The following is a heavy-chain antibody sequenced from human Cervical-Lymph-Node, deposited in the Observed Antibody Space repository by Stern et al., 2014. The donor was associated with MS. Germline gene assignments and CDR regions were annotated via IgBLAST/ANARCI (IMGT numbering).Heavy chain of an antibody. D-gene: IGHD6-6*01. CDR1: RFTFSIYA. Sequence: QMQLVQSGGGVVQPGRSLRLSCAASRFTFSIYAMHWVRQAPGKGLEWMALISDDGNTKYYADSVKGRMTISRDNSKDTLYLHLNNLTSEDTAVYYCAGGPYARSSWFDHWGQGTLVTVSS. CDR2: ISDDGNTK. CDR3: AGGPYARSSWFDH. J-gene: IGHJ5*02. V-gene: IGHV3-30-3*01.